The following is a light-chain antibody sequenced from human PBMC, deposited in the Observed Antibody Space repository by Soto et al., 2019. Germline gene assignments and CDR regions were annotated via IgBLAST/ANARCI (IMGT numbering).Light chain of an antibody. V-gene: IGLV2-14*01. CDR2: EVS. CDR3: TSYTRDTALV. Sequence: QSVLAQPASVSWSPGQSITSSCTVTSSDVGTYNYVSWYQHHPGKAPKLIIYEVSNRPSGVSNRFSGSKSGSTASLTISGLQAEDEADYHCTSYTRDTALVFGTGTKVTVL. J-gene: IGLJ1*01. CDR1: SSDVGTYNY.